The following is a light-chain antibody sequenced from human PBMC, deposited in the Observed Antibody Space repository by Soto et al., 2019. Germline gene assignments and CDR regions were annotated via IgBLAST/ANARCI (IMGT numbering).Light chain of an antibody. J-gene: IGKJ1*01. CDR1: QSVSNN. CDR2: DAS. CDR3: QQHNNWPPWT. Sequence: ILMTQSPATLSVSPGERATLSCRASQSVSNNLAWYQQKPGQAPRHLIYDASTRAPGIPARFSGSRSGTEFTLTISGLQSEDFAVYYCQQHNNWPPWTFGQGTKVEIK. V-gene: IGKV3-15*01.